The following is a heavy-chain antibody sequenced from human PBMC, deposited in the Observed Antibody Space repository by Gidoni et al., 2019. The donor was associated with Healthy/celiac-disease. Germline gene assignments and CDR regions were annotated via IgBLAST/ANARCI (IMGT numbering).Heavy chain of an antibody. CDR2: ISWNSGSI. CDR3: AKADRYCSSTSCSDFDY. V-gene: IGHV3-9*01. CDR1: GLTFDDYA. J-gene: IGHJ4*02. D-gene: IGHD2-2*01. Sequence: EVKLVESGGGLVQPGRSLRLSCAASGLTFDDYAMHWVRQAPGKGLEWVSGISWNSGSIGYADSVKGRFTISRDNAKNSLYLQMNSLRAEDTALYYCAKADRYCSSTSCSDFDYWGQGTLVTVSS.